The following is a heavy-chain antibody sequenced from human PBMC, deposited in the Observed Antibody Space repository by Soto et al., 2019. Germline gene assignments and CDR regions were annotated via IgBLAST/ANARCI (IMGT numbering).Heavy chain of an antibody. CDR2: INPNSGDT. J-gene: IGHJ4*02. CDR1: GYTFTVYF. Sequence: ASVKVSCKASGYTFTVYFMHCVLQSPLQGLEWMGWINPNSGDTNYAQKFQGRVTMTRDTSINTASMDLSRLSSDDTAVYFCARVSTYYDSTGALDYWGQGTLVTVSS. D-gene: IGHD3-22*01. CDR3: ARVSTYYDSTGALDY. V-gene: IGHV1-2*02.